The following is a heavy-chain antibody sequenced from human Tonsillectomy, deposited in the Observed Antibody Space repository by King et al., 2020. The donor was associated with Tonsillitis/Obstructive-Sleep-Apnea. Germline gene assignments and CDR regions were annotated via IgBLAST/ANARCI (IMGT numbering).Heavy chain of an antibody. CDR3: ARDNSTFYYYYCDMDV. Sequence: VQLVESGGGVVQPGRSLRLSCAASGFTFSSYAIHWVRQAPGKGLEWVAVISYDGTNKYYADSVKGLFTISRDNSKNTLYLQMNSLRAEDTAVYYCARDNSTFYYYYCDMDVWGQGTTVTVSS. V-gene: IGHV3-30*04. D-gene: IGHD2/OR15-2a*01. J-gene: IGHJ6*02. CDR1: GFTFSSYA. CDR2: ISYDGTNK.